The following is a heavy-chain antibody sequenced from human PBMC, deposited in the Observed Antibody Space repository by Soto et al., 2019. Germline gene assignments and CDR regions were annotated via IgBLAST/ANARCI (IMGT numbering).Heavy chain of an antibody. CDR2: ISYDGSNK. CDR1: GFTFSSYA. Sequence: GGSLRLSCAASGFTFSSYAMHWVRQAPGKGLEWVAVISYDGSNKYYADSVKGRFTISRDNSKNTLYLQMNSLRAEDTAVYYCARMRMATKMEDYWGQGTLVTVSS. D-gene: IGHD5-12*01. CDR3: ARMRMATKMEDY. V-gene: IGHV3-30-3*01. J-gene: IGHJ4*02.